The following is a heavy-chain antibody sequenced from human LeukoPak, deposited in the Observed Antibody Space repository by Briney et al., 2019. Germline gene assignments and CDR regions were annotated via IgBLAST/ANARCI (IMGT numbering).Heavy chain of an antibody. J-gene: IGHJ4*02. CDR1: GFPYSCYG. V-gene: IGHV3-33*08. D-gene: IGHD3-10*01. CDR2: KWYDGSNK. CDR3: ASGSYYMGSFDY. Sequence: GRPVRLLCGASGFPYSCYGMQWVRQAPGKGLEGVEVKWYDGSNKHYADSVKGRFTISRDHSKNTLYLQRNSLRAEDTAVYYCASGSYYMGSFDYWGQGTLVTVSS.